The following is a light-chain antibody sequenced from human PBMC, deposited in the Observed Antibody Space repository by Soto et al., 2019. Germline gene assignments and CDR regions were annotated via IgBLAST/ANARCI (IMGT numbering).Light chain of an antibody. Sequence: ETVRTQSPATLSVSPGDSATLSCTASQSISDNVAWYQQRPGLAHRLLIYPTYTRAAGVHARFSGSGSGTEFSLTIRSLQSEDSAVYYCKRYDNWPLTFGGGTKVDIK. CDR2: PTY. CDR3: KRYDNWPLT. CDR1: QSISDN. V-gene: IGKV3-15*01. J-gene: IGKJ4*01.